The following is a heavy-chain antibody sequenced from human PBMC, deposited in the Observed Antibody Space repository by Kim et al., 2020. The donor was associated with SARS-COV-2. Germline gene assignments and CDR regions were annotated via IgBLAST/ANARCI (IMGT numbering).Heavy chain of an antibody. V-gene: IGHV3-7*01. J-gene: IGHJ6*02. Sequence: GGSLRLSCAASGFSFSTYWMSWVRQSPGKGLEWVANIKQDGNEKYYVDSVKGRFTVSRDNAKNSLYLHMNSLRAEDTAVYYCRVTMVRGAPSGFYYYYDMDVWGQGTTVTVSS. CDR1: GFSFSTYW. CDR3: RVTMVRGAPSGFYYYYDMDV. D-gene: IGHD3-10*01. CDR2: IKQDGNEK.